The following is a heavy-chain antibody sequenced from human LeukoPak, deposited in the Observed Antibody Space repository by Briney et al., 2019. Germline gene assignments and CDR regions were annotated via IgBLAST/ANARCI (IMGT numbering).Heavy chain of an antibody. CDR2: ISSSGGST. Sequence: GGSLRLSCAASGFTFSSYAMSWVRQAPGKGLEWVSAISSSGGSTYYADSVKGRFIISRDNSKNTVHLQMNSLRVEDTAVYYCAKDQGGGWYPYYYGMDVWGQGTTVTVSS. CDR1: GFTFSSYA. J-gene: IGHJ6*02. CDR3: AKDQGGGWYPYYYGMDV. V-gene: IGHV3-23*01. D-gene: IGHD6-19*01.